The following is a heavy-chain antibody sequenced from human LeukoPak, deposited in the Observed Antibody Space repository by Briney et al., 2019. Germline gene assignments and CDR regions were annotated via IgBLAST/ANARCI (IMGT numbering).Heavy chain of an antibody. V-gene: IGHV3-23*01. CDR1: GFTFSSYV. Sequence: GGSLRLSCAASGFTFSSYVMSWVRQAPGKGLEWVSSISGRGGSTSYADPVKGRFTISRDISTNIVYLQMDSLRVDDTAVYYCARHIDGSHYPFDYWGQGTLVTVSS. CDR2: ISGRGGST. J-gene: IGHJ4*02. CDR3: ARHIDGSHYPFDY. D-gene: IGHD1-26*01.